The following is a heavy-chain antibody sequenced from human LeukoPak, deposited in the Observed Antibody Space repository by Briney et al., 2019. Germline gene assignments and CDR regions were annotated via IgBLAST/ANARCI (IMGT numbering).Heavy chain of an antibody. CDR1: GYTFTCYY. D-gene: IGHD2-21*02. Sequence: ASVKVSCKASGYTFTCYYMHWVRQAPGQGPEWMGWINPNSGGTNYAQKFQGRVTMTRDTSISTAYMELSRLRSDDTAVYYCARDHHIVVVTGTDDYWGQGTLVTVSS. V-gene: IGHV1-2*02. J-gene: IGHJ4*02. CDR2: INPNSGGT. CDR3: ARDHHIVVVTGTDDY.